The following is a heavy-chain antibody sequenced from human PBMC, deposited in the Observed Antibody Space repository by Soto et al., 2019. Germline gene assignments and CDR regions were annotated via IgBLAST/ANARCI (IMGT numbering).Heavy chain of an antibody. Sequence: SQTLSLTCAISGDSVSSNSAAWNWIRQSPSRGLEWLGRTYYRSKWYNDYAVSVKSRITINPDTSKNQFSLQLNSVTPEDTAVYYCAREPIFGVVSYYYGMDVWGQGTTVTVS. CDR2: TYYRSKWYN. D-gene: IGHD3-3*01. CDR3: AREPIFGVVSYYYGMDV. CDR1: GDSVSSNSAA. V-gene: IGHV6-1*01. J-gene: IGHJ6*02.